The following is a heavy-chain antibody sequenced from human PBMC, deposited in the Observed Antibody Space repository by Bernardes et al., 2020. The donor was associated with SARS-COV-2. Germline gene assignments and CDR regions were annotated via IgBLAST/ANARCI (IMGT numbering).Heavy chain of an antibody. J-gene: IGHJ4*02. CDR3: ATLDFDWLLSKDY. CDR1: GFTFSSYW. Sequence: GGSLRLSCAASGFTFSSYWMHWVRQAPGKGLVWVSRINSDGSSTSYADSVKGRFTISRDNAKNTLYLQMNRVRVEDTAVYYCATLDFDWLLSKDYWGQGTLVTVSS. D-gene: IGHD3-9*01. CDR2: INSDGSST. V-gene: IGHV3-74*01.